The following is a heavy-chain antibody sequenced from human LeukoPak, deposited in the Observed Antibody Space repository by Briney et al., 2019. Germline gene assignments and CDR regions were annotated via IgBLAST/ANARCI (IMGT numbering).Heavy chain of an antibody. D-gene: IGHD5-18*01. V-gene: IGHV3-23*01. CDR3: AKDRRPEGSYGYLDY. CDR1: GFTFSSTG. J-gene: IGHJ4*02. CDR2: ISSSGGNT. Sequence: GGSLRLSCAASGFTFSSTGMNWVRQAPGKGLEWVSSISSSGGNTYYADSVKGRFTISRDNSKNTLLLQMNNLRVEDTAVYYSAKDRRPEGSYGYLDYCGQGTLVTVSS.